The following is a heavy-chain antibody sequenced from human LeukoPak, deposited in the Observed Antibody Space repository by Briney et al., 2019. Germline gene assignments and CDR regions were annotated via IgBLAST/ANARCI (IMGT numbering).Heavy chain of an antibody. J-gene: IGHJ2*01. Sequence: SETLSLTCTVSGGSISSYYWSWIRQPPGKGLEWIAYIYYSGSTKYNPSLKSRVTISVDTSKNQFSLKLSSVTAADTAVYYCASGYTAMVTRWYFDLWGRGTLVTVSS. CDR1: GGSISSYY. D-gene: IGHD5-18*01. CDR2: IYYSGST. CDR3: ASGYTAMVTRWYFDL. V-gene: IGHV4-59*12.